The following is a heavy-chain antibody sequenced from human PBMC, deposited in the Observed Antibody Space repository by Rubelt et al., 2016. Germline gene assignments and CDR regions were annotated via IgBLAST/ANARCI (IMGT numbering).Heavy chain of an antibody. Sequence: QLGMRGGGLVQPGGSLRLSCAASGSTFSNYCMSWVRQAPGRGLEWVAFISSDGGSKYYADSVKGRFTISRDNSKNTLYLQMNSLRPEDTAVYYCARRRGDGYFDYWGQGTLVTVSS. CDR1: GSTFSNYC. D-gene: IGHD3-10*01. J-gene: IGHJ4*02. V-gene: IGHV3-30*03. CDR2: ISSDGGSK. CDR3: ARRRGDGYFDY.